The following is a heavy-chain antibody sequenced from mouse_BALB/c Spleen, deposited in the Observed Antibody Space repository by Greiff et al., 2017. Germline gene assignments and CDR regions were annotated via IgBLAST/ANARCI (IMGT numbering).Heavy chain of an antibody. D-gene: IGHD1-1*01. CDR2: ISSGSSTI. V-gene: IGHV5-17*02. CDR3: ARSASGSSFFDY. CDR1: GFTFSSFG. Sequence: EVKVVESGGGLVQPGGSRKLSCAASGFTFSSFGMHWVRQAPEKGLEWVAYISSGSSTIYYADTVKGRFTISRDNPKNTLFLQMTSLRSEDTAMYYCARSASGSSFFDYWGQGTTLTVSS. J-gene: IGHJ2*01.